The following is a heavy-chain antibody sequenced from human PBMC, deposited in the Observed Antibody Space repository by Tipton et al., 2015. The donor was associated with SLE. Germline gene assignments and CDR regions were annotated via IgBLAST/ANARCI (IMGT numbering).Heavy chain of an antibody. V-gene: IGHV4-59*11. J-gene: IGHJ3*02. D-gene: IGHD6-6*01. Sequence: GLVKLSETLSLTCSVSGGSISSHFWSWIRQPQGKGLEWIGYLHYSGSTNYNPSLTSRATISIDTSKTQFSLNVSSVTAADTAVYYCAREAARPWVLDIWGQGAMVTVSS. CDR3: AREAARPWVLDI. CDR1: GGSISSHF. CDR2: LHYSGST.